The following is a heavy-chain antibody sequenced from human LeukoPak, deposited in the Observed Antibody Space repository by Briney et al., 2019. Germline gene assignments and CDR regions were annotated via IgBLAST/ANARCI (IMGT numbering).Heavy chain of an antibody. J-gene: IGHJ4*02. CDR3: AREGGSGTYYNS. CDR1: GGSISNNY. Sequence: SETLSLTCSVSGGSISNNYSSWIRQPPGKGLEWVGNIYSEGTNYNPSLKSRVTITVDTSKSKFSLKLSSVTAADTAVEYCAREGGSGTYYNSWGQGTLVTVSS. V-gene: IGHV4-59*01. D-gene: IGHD3-10*01. CDR2: IYSEGT.